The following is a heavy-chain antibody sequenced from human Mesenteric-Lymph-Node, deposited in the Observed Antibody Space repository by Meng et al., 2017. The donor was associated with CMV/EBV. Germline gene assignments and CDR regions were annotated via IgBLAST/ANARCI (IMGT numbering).Heavy chain of an antibody. CDR3: AKGSGGRYYYSSEDY. CDR2: LISSGVSP. CDR1: GFTFSSSA. Sequence: SGFTFSSSAMCWVRQAPGGGLDCVSALISSGVSPYYSASVKGRFTISRDNSKNSLYLQMNSLRADDTAVYYCAKGSGGRYYYSSEDYWGQGTLVTVSS. J-gene: IGHJ4*02. D-gene: IGHD3-22*01. V-gene: IGHV3-23*01.